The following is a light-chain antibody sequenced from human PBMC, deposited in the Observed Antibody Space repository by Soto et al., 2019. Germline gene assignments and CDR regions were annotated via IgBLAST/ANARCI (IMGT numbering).Light chain of an antibody. CDR3: QQRNDRPYT. CDR2: DAS. J-gene: IGKJ2*01. Sequence: EIVLTQSQATLSLSPGERATLSCRASQRIASYLAWYQQKPGQAPRLLIYDASSRATDIPARFSGSGSGTDFTLTISSLEPEDFAFYYCQQRNDRPYTFGQGTKLESK. V-gene: IGKV3-11*01. CDR1: QRIASY.